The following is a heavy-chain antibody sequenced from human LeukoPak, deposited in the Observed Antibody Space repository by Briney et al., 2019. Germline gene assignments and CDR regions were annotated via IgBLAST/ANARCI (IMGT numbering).Heavy chain of an antibody. CDR3: ARGGSSGWFFDI. J-gene: IGHJ3*02. CDR2: IYYSGST. Sequence: SETLSLTCTVSGGSISSYYWSWIRQPPGKGLEWIGYIYYSGSTNYNPSLKSRVTISVDTSKNQFSLKLSSVTAADTAVYYCARGGSSGWFFDIWGQGTVVTVSS. CDR1: GGSISSYY. V-gene: IGHV4-59*01. D-gene: IGHD6-19*01.